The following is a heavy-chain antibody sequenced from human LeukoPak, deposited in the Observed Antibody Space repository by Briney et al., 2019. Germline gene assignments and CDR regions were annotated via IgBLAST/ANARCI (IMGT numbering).Heavy chain of an antibody. Sequence: GASVKVSCKASGYVFTTYHIHWVRQAPGQGLELLGWINPNTGGANHVQKFQGRVTMTRDTSIATAFMELSGLRSDDTALYFCATLTGTTAYWGQGTLVTVSS. CDR2: INPNTGGA. D-gene: IGHD1-7*01. CDR1: GYVFTTYH. CDR3: ATLTGTTAY. J-gene: IGHJ4*02. V-gene: IGHV1-2*02.